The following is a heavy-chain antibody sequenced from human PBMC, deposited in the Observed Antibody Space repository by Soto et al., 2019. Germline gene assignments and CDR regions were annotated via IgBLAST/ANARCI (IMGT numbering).Heavy chain of an antibody. CDR3: ARLYGSCFDL. CDR1: GGSISSYY. J-gene: IGHJ4*02. CDR2: IYYSGIT. D-gene: IGHD3-10*01. Sequence: QVQLQESGPGLVKPSETLSLTCTVSGGSISSYYWSWIRQPPGKGLEWIGYIYYSGITNYNPSLKSRVTISVDTSKNQFSLKLSSVTAADTAVYYCARLYGSCFDLWGQGTLVTVCS. V-gene: IGHV4-59*08.